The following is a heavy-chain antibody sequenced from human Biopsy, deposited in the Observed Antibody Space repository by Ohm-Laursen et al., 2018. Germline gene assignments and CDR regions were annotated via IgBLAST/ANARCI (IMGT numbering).Heavy chain of an antibody. J-gene: IGHJ4*02. D-gene: IGHD3-16*01. CDR2: IYYTGST. CDR3: ARDSRGGHLNTTLITGKNLDS. Sequence: TLSLTCAVSRDSISNYYWTWIPQSPGKGSEWIGYIYYTGSTNYNPSVTSRVTISVDTSKNQFFLKLNSVTAADTAVYFCARDSRGGHLNTTLITGKNLDSWGQGILVTVSS. V-gene: IGHV4-59*01. CDR1: RDSISNYY.